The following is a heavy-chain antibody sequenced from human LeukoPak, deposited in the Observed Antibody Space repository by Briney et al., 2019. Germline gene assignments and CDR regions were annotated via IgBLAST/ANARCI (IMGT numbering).Heavy chain of an antibody. V-gene: IGHV3-48*01. CDR2: ISSSSSTI. D-gene: IGHD3-10*01. CDR3: ARAPPGSRSGIDY. Sequence: PGGSLRLSCAASGFTFSSYSMNWVRQAPGKGLEWVSYISSSSSTIYYADSVKGRFTISRDNAKNSLYLQMNSLRAEDTAVFYCARAPPGSRSGIDYWGQGTLVTVSS. J-gene: IGHJ4*02. CDR1: GFTFSSYS.